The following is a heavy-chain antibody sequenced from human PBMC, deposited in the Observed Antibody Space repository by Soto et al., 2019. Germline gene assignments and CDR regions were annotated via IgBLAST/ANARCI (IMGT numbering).Heavy chain of an antibody. J-gene: IGHJ3*02. CDR3: ARVWDYYDSSGYYYGGGDAFDI. V-gene: IGHV4-59*01. Sequence: SETLSLTCTVSGGSISSYYWSWIRQPPGKGLEWIGYIYYSGSTNYNPSLKSRVTISVDTSKNQFSLKLSSVTAADTAVYYCARVWDYYDSSGYYYGGGDAFDIWGQGTMVTVSS. CDR1: GGSISSYY. CDR2: IYYSGST. D-gene: IGHD3-22*01.